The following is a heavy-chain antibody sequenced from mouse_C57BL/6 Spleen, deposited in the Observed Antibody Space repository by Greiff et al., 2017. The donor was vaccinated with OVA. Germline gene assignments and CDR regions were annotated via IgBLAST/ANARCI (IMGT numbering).Heavy chain of an antibody. CDR2: ISGGGGNT. Sequence: EVNVVESGGGLVKPGGSLKLSCAASGFTFSSYTMSWVRQTPEKRLEWVATISGGGGNTYYPDSVKGRFTISRDNDKNTLYLQMSSLRSADTALYYCARHDYGNYYFDYWGQGTTLTVSS. CDR3: ARHDYGNYYFDY. CDR1: GFTFSSYT. D-gene: IGHD2-1*01. V-gene: IGHV5-9*01. J-gene: IGHJ2*01.